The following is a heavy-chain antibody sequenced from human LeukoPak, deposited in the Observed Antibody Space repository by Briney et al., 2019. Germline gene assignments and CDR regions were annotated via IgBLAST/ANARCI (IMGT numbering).Heavy chain of an antibody. CDR2: IKGGGSSK. CDR1: GFTFSNYW. V-gene: IGHV3-7*03. J-gene: IGHJ4*02. Sequence: GGSLRLSCAASGFTFSNYWMSWVRQAPGKGLEWVANIKGGGSSKYYMDSVKGRFTISRDNAKSSLYLQMNSLKTDDTAVYYCARGGSSGWSLYHFDHWGQGTLVTVS. CDR3: ARGGSSGWSLYHFDH. D-gene: IGHD6-19*01.